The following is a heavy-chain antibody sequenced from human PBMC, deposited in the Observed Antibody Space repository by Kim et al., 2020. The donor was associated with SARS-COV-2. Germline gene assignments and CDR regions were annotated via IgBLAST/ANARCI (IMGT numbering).Heavy chain of an antibody. CDR3: AKETYRGGYYPFDS. Sequence: GGSLRLSCVASGFTFDDYSMYWVRQGPGKGLEWVSGINWNGGDIAYAASVKGRFTISRDNAKNSMYLQMNSLRVEDTALYYCAKETYRGGYYPFDSWGQGTLVTVSS. J-gene: IGHJ4*02. CDR2: INWNGGDI. V-gene: IGHV3-9*01. D-gene: IGHD1-26*01. CDR1: GFTFDDYS.